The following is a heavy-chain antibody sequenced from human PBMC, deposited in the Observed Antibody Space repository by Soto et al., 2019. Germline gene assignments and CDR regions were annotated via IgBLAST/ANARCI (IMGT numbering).Heavy chain of an antibody. CDR3: ASDSSGWSIQGGYYFDY. V-gene: IGHV3-11*06. CDR1: GFTFSDYY. D-gene: IGHD6-19*01. CDR2: ISSSSSYT. Sequence: QVQLVESGGGLVKPGGSLRLSCAASGFTFSDYYMSWIRQAPGKGLEWVSYISSSSSYTNYADSVKGRFTISRDNAKKSLYLQMNSLRDEDTAVYYCASDSSGWSIQGGYYFDYWGQGTLVTVSS. J-gene: IGHJ4*02.